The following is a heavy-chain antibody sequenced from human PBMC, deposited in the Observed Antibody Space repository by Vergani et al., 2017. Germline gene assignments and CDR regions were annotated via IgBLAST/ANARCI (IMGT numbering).Heavy chain of an antibody. J-gene: IGHJ4*02. CDR3: AKDISAYYFDY. D-gene: IGHD3-16*01. CDR1: GFTFDDYA. V-gene: IGHV3-43D*03. CDR2: ISWDGGIT. Sequence: EVQLVESGGVVVQPGGSLRLSCAASGFTFDDYAMHWVRQAPGKGLEWVSLISWDGGITYYADSVKGRFTISRDNSKNSLYLQMNSLRAEDTALYYCAKDISAYYFDYWGQGTLVTVSS.